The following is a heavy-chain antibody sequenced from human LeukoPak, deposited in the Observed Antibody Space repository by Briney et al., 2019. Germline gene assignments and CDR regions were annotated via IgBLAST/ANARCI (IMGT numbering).Heavy chain of an antibody. CDR2: IKQDGSKK. D-gene: IGHD3-3*01. V-gene: IGHV3-7*01. J-gene: IGHJ4*02. CDR3: ASGFLDDFWSGHF. CDR1: EFTFFTYW. Sequence: GGSLRLSCTASEFTFFTYWMSWVRQAPGKGLEWVANIKQDGSKKYYVDSVKGRFTISRDNAMKSLYLQMNSLRAEDTAVYYCASGFLDDFWSGHFWGQGTLVTVSS.